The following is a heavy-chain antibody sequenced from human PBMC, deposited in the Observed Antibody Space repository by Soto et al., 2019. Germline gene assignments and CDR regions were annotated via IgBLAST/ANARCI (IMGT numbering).Heavy chain of an antibody. J-gene: IGHJ6*02. CDR3: VLCLVYYGSGCYTRVYYYGMDV. CDR2: IIPIFGTA. V-gene: IGHV1-69*13. D-gene: IGHD3-10*01. Sequence: ASVKVSCKASGVTFSSYAISWVRHAPGQGLEWMGGIIPIFGTANYAQKSQGRVAITADESTSTAYMELSSLRPEGPAVYYCVLCLVYYGSGCYTRVYYYGMDVWGQGTTVTVSS. CDR1: GVTFSSYA.